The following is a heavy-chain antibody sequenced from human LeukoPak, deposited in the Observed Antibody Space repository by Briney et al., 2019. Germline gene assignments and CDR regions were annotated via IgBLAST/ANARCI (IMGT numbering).Heavy chain of an antibody. Sequence: PGGSLRLSCAASGFTFSSYWMHWVRQAPGKGLVWVSRINSDGSSTSYADSVKGRFTISRDNAKNTLYLQMNSLRAEDTAVYYCARAESGWYGYFDLWGRGTLVTASS. V-gene: IGHV3-74*01. D-gene: IGHD6-19*01. CDR2: INSDGSST. CDR1: GFTFSSYW. CDR3: ARAESGWYGYFDL. J-gene: IGHJ2*01.